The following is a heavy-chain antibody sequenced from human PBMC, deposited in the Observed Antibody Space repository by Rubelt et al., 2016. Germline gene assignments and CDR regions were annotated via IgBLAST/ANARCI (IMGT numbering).Heavy chain of an antibody. CDR3: ARDRRGYCSSTSCSTGYYYYYMDV. V-gene: IGHV1-69*01. Sequence: TFSSYAISWVRQAPGQGLEWMGGIIPIFGTANYAQKFQGRVTITADESTSTAYMELSSLRSEDTALYYCARDRRGYCSSTSCSTGYYYYYMDVWGKGTTVTVSS. CDR1: TFSSYA. CDR2: IIPIFGTA. J-gene: IGHJ6*03. D-gene: IGHD2-2*01.